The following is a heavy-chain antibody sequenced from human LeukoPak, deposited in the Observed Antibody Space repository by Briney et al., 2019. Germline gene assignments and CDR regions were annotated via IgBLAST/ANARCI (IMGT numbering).Heavy chain of an antibody. Sequence: GGSLRLSCAASGFTFSSYWMSWVRQAPGKGLEWVANIKQDGSEKYYVDSVKGRFTISRDNAKNSLYLQMNSLRAEDTAVYYCARALTGYDFWSGYYQQDYFDYWGQGTLVTVSS. CDR2: IKQDGSEK. J-gene: IGHJ4*02. CDR3: ARALTGYDFWSGYYQQDYFDY. CDR1: GFTFSSYW. V-gene: IGHV3-7*04. D-gene: IGHD3-3*01.